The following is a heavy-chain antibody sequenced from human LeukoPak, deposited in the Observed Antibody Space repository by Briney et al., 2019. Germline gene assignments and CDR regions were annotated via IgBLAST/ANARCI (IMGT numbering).Heavy chain of an antibody. Sequence: GGSLRLSCEASGFTFDDYAMHWVRQAPGKGLEWISLVIWDGSNTYYADSVKGRFTISRDNSKNSLYLQMNSLRDEDTAFYFCARGGYSSSLAPFDYWGQGTLVTVSS. D-gene: IGHD6-13*01. CDR1: GFTFDDYA. CDR2: VIWDGSNT. V-gene: IGHV3-43D*03. J-gene: IGHJ4*02. CDR3: ARGGYSSSLAPFDY.